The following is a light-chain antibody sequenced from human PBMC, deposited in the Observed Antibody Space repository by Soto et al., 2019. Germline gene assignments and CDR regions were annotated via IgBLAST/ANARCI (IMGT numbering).Light chain of an antibody. Sequence: QSVLTQPPSVSGAPGQRVTISCTGSSSNIAAGYDVHWYQQLPGTAPKLLIYGNSNRPSGVPDRFSGSKSGTSASLAITGLQAEDEADYYCQSYDSSLSGSAVFGGGTKLTVL. CDR1: SSNIAAGYD. V-gene: IGLV1-40*01. CDR2: GNS. J-gene: IGLJ3*02. CDR3: QSYDSSLSGSAV.